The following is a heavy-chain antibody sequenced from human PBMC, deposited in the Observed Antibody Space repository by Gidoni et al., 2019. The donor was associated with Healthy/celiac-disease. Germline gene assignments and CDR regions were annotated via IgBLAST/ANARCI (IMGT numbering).Heavy chain of an antibody. Sequence: EVQLVESGGGLVKPGGSLRLSCAASGFTFSSYSMNWVRQAPGKGLEWVSSISSSSSYIYYADSVKGRFTITRDNAKNSLYLQMNSRRAEDTAVYYCARGTTVTTDYWGQGTLVTVSS. D-gene: IGHD4-17*01. CDR1: GFTFSSYS. CDR3: ARGTTVTTDY. CDR2: ISSSSSYI. V-gene: IGHV3-21*01. J-gene: IGHJ4*02.